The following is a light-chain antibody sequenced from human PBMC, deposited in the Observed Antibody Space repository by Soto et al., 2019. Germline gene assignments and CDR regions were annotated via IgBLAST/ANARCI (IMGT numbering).Light chain of an antibody. CDR1: QTISTY. CDR2: AAS. V-gene: IGKV1-39*01. Sequence: DIQMTHSPSSLSASVGDRVTITCRASQTISTYLNWYQQKPGKAPKLLIYAASTLQSGVPSRFSGSGSGTDFTLTSNSLQPEDFATYYCQQSHGIPYTFGQGTKLEIK. CDR3: QQSHGIPYT. J-gene: IGKJ2*01.